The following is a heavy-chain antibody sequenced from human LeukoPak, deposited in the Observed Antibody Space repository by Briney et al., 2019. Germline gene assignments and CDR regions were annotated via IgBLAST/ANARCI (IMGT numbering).Heavy chain of an antibody. D-gene: IGHD5-24*01. CDR2: MNPNSGNT. J-gene: IGHJ5*02. CDR3: ARGISRWLFNWFDP. V-gene: IGHV1-8*01. CDR1: GYTFTGYD. Sequence: AXVKVSCKASGYTFTGYDINWVRQAPGQGLEWMGWMNPNSGNTGCAQKFQGRVTMTRNTSISTAYMELSSLRSEDTAVYYCARGISRWLFNWFDPWGQGTLVTVSS.